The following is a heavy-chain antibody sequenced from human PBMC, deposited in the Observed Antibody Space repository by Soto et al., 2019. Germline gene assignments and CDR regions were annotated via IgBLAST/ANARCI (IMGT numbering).Heavy chain of an antibody. CDR1: GFTFSSYI. Sequence: GGSLRLSCAASGFTFSSYIMNWFRQAPGKGLEWVSSISSSSYIYYADSVKGRFTISRDNAKNSLYLQMNSLRAEDTAVYYCARDLAPSGYDSGFDYWGQGTLVTVSS. D-gene: IGHD5-12*01. J-gene: IGHJ4*02. CDR3: ARDLAPSGYDSGFDY. CDR2: ISSSSYI. V-gene: IGHV3-21*01.